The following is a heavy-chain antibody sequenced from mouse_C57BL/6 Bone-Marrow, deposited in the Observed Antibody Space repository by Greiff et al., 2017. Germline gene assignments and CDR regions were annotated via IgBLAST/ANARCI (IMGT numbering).Heavy chain of an antibody. Sequence: QVQLQQPGAELVKPGASVKLSCKASGYTFTSYWMQWVKQRPGQGLEWIGEIDPSDSYTNYNQKFKGKATLTVDTSSSTAYMQLSSLTSEDSAVYYCARITTVEATDYFDYWGQGTTLTVSS. J-gene: IGHJ2*01. CDR2: IDPSDSYT. D-gene: IGHD1-1*01. CDR1: GYTFTSYW. V-gene: IGHV1-50*01. CDR3: ARITTVEATDYFDY.